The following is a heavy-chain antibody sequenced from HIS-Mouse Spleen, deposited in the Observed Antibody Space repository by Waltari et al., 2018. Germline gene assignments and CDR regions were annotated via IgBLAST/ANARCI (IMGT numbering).Heavy chain of an antibody. CDR1: GFSLSTSGMC. V-gene: IGHV2-70*15. Sequence: QVTLRESGPALVKPTQTLTLTCTFSGFSLSTSGMCVSWIRQPPGKALEWLARIDWDDVKYYSTSMKTRLTNSKDTAKNHVVLTMTNMDPVDTATYYCARIAEGYSSGWYAFDYWGQGTLVTVSS. CDR2: IDWDDVK. J-gene: IGHJ4*02. CDR3: ARIAEGYSSGWYAFDY. D-gene: IGHD6-19*01.